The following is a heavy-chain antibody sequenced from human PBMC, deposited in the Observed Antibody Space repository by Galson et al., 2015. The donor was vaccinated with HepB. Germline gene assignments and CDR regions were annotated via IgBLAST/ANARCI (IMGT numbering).Heavy chain of an antibody. CDR2: SRDKDNTFTT. CDR1: ALTSSDYY. CDR3: SLQFRY. D-gene: IGHD4-11*01. V-gene: IGHV3-72*01. Sequence: SLRLSCAVSALTSSDYYIEWVREAPGKGLEWVGRSRDKDNTFTTEYAASVKGRFILSRGDSKISVYLQMNILKTEDTAVYYCSLQFRYWGQGALVIVSS. J-gene: IGHJ4*02.